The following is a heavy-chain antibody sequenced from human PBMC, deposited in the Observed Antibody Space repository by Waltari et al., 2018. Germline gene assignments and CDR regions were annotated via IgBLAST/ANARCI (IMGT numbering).Heavy chain of an antibody. CDR2: IYASGST. D-gene: IGHD5-12*01. J-gene: IGHJ6*02. V-gene: IGHV4-4*07. CDR3: ARESPPRGYDFAPLGYYYYGMDV. CDR1: GGSISSYY. Sequence: QVQLQESGPGLVKPSETLSLTCTVSGGSISSYYWSWLRQPAGKGLEWIGRIYASGSTNYNPSLKSRVTMSVDTSKNQFSLKLSSVTAADTAVYYCARESPPRGYDFAPLGYYYYGMDVWGQGTTVTVSS.